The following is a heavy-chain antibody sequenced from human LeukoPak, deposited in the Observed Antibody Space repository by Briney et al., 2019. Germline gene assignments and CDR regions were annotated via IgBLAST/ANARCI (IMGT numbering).Heavy chain of an antibody. J-gene: IGHJ4*02. CDR2: ISTSSSYI. D-gene: IGHD2-15*01. CDR3: AKDSISYSSHFDY. Sequence: GGSLRLSCAASGFTFSSYSMNWVRQTPGKGLEWVSTISTSSSYIYYGDSVKGRFTISRDNAKNSLYLQMNSLRAEDTALYYCAKDSISYSSHFDYWGQGTLVTVSS. V-gene: IGHV3-21*04. CDR1: GFTFSSYS.